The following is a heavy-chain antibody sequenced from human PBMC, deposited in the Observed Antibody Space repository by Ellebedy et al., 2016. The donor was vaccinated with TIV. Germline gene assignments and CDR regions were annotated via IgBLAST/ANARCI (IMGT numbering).Heavy chain of an antibody. Sequence: ASVKVSCKASGGTFSNYAVSWARQAPGQGLEWMGGIIPFFGSTNYAQKFQGRVIITADTSTSTAYMELSSLRSDDTAVYYCAREKIVGSTNYFDYWGQGTLLTVSS. CDR1: GGTFSNYA. J-gene: IGHJ4*02. CDR3: AREKIVGSTNYFDY. D-gene: IGHD1-26*01. CDR2: IIPFFGST. V-gene: IGHV1-69*06.